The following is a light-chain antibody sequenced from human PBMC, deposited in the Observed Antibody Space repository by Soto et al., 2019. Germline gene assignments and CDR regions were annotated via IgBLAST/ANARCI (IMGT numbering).Light chain of an antibody. V-gene: IGKV2-24*01. CDR3: LQATQFPWT. J-gene: IGKJ1*01. CDR2: EIS. Sequence: DIVMTQSPLSSPVTLGQPASISCRSSQSLVHGNGNTYLSWLQQRPGQPPRLLIHEISNRVSGVPDRFSGSGAGTEFTLKISRVEAEDVGVYYCLQATQFPWTFGQGTKVDSK. CDR1: QSLVHGNGNTY.